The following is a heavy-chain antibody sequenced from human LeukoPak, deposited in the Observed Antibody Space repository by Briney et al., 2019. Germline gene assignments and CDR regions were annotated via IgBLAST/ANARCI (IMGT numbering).Heavy chain of an antibody. V-gene: IGHV4-59*01. CDR2: ISYSGSN. CDR1: GGSISNY. Sequence: SETLSLTCTVSGGSISNYWSWIRQPPGKGLEWIGYISYSGSNNYNPSLKSRVTISADTSKNQFSLKLTSVTAADTAVYYCARGQSNYFARWGQGTLVTVSS. J-gene: IGHJ4*02. CDR3: ARGQSNYFAR.